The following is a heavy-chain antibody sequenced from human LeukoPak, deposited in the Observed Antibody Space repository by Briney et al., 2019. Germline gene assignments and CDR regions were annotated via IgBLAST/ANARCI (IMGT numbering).Heavy chain of an antibody. V-gene: IGHV1-18*01. D-gene: IGHD2-2*01. J-gene: IGHJ6*03. CDR2: ISAYNGNT. CDR1: GYTFTSYG. CDR3: ARGDIVVVPAAKTYYYYMDV. Sequence: ASVKVSCKASGYTFTSYGISWVRQAPGQGLEWMGWISAYNGNTNYAQKLQGRVTMTTDTSTSTAYMELRSLRSDDTAVYYCARGDIVVVPAAKTYYYYMDVWGKGTTVTVSS.